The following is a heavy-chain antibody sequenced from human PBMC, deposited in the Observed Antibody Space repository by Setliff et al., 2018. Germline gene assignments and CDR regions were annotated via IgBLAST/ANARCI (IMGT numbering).Heavy chain of an antibody. V-gene: IGHV4-39*01. CDR3: ARRDPTGYYGYSFDF. D-gene: IGHD3-9*01. CDR1: GDSISRSTYY. Sequence: SETLSLTCTVSGDSISRSTYYWGWIRQSPGKGLDLIGTVDHIGNTFYNPSLKSRVIISVDTAKNQVSLRLTSVSAADTSVYFCARRDPTGYYGYSFDFWGQGTLVTVSS. J-gene: IGHJ4*02. CDR2: VDHIGNT.